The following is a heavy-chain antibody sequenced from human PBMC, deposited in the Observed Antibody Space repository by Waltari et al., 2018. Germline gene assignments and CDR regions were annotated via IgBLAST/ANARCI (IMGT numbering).Heavy chain of an antibody. J-gene: IGHJ4*02. CDR2: VSSSSTYT. CDR1: GFSFSVYG. CDR3: ARGIAGDSYYYFDS. V-gene: IGHV3-21*01. Sequence: EVQVVESGGGLVKPGGSLRLSCVGSGFSFSVYGMNWVRQAPGEGLEWVSSVSSSSTYTYYADSVKGRFSISRDNAKNSLYLQMDSLRADDTALYYCARGIAGDSYYYFDSWGQGTLVTVSS. D-gene: IGHD2-21*02.